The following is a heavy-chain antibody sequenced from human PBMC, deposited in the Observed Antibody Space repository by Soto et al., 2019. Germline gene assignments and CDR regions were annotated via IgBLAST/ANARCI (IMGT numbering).Heavy chain of an antibody. Sequence: PGGSLRLSCAASGFTFSSYAMHWVRRAPGKGLEWVAVISYDGSNKYYADSVKGRFTISRDNSKNTLYLQMNSLRAEDTAVYYCARGKPGENVYFDYWGQGTLVTVAS. CDR1: GFTFSSYA. V-gene: IGHV3-30-3*01. CDR3: ARGKPGENVYFDY. D-gene: IGHD3-10*01. J-gene: IGHJ4*02. CDR2: ISYDGSNK.